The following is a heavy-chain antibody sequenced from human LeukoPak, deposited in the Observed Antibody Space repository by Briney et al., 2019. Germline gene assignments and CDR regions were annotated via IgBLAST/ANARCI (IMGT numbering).Heavy chain of an antibody. CDR2: IKKDGSEK. CDR3: ARHLSGVTGYTYGRGIDY. Sequence: GGSLRLSCAASGFTFSAYWMSWVRQAPGKGLEWVANIKKDGSEKYYVDSVKGRFTISRDNAKTSLYLQMISLRAEDTAVYYCARHLSGVTGYTYGRGIDYWGQGTLVTVSS. CDR1: GFTFSAYW. D-gene: IGHD5-18*01. J-gene: IGHJ4*02. V-gene: IGHV3-7*01.